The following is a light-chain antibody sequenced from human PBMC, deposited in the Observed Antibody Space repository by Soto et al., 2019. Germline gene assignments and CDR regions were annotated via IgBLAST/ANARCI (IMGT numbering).Light chain of an antibody. CDR3: CSYTTSSTLV. J-gene: IGLJ1*01. CDR1: SSDVGTYNH. Sequence: SVLTQPASVCGSPGQSITISCTGTSSDVGTYNHVSWYQQHPGKAPQLIIYEVSNRPSGLSNRFSASKSGNTASLTISGLQAEDEADYYCCSYTTSSTLVFGTGTKVTVL. V-gene: IGLV2-14*01. CDR2: EVS.